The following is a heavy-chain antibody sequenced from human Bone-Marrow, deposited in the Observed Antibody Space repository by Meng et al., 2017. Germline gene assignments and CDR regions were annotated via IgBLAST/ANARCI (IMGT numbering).Heavy chain of an antibody. J-gene: IGHJ4*01. CDR3: ARDVGIIAVAFTRPDY. D-gene: IGHD6-19*01. CDR1: GCTFSSYW. CDR2: IKQDGSEK. Sequence: GESLRLSCAASGCTFSSYWMSWVRQAPGKGLEWVANIKQDGSEKYYVDSVKRRFTISRDNAKNSLYLQMNIPRAEDTAVYYCARDVGIIAVAFTRPDYWGQGTPVTVSS. V-gene: IGHV3-7*01.